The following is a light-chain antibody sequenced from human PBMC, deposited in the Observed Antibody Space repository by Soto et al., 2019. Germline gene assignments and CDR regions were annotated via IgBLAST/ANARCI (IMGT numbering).Light chain of an antibody. Sequence: DIQLTQSPSFLSASVGDRVTITCRASQGISSYLAWYQQKPGKAPKLLIYAASTLQSGVPSRFSGSGSGTEFTLTISSLQPEDFATYYCQQLNSYPDTFGGGTKVDIK. V-gene: IGKV1-9*01. CDR3: QQLNSYPDT. J-gene: IGKJ4*01. CDR1: QGISSY. CDR2: AAS.